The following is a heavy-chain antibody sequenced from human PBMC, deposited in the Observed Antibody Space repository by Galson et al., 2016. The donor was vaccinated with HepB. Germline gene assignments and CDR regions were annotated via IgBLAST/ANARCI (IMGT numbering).Heavy chain of an antibody. D-gene: IGHD2-15*01. Sequence: SLRLSCAASGFTFSGYWMAWVRQAPGKGLEWVANIKHDGSEKYYVDSVKGRVTISRDNAKDSLYLQMNSLSADDTAVYYCARGLKAAIVYFDWWGQGTLVTVSS. J-gene: IGHJ4*02. CDR2: IKHDGSEK. V-gene: IGHV3-7*03. CDR1: GFTFSGYW. CDR3: ARGLKAAIVYFDW.